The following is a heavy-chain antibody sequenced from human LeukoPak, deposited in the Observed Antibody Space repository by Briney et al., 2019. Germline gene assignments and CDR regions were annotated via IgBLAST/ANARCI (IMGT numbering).Heavy chain of an antibody. CDR1: GFSLSTSEVG. CDR3: AHLATAGFSP. V-gene: IGHV2-5*02. D-gene: IGHD6-13*01. Sequence: SGPTLVNPTQTLTLTCTFSGFSLSTSEVGVNWIRQPPGKALEWLALIYWDDDQRFNPSLKTRLTISKDTSKNQVVLTMTNVGPVDTATYYCAHLATAGFSPWGQGTMVIVSS. CDR2: IYWDDDQ. J-gene: IGHJ3*01.